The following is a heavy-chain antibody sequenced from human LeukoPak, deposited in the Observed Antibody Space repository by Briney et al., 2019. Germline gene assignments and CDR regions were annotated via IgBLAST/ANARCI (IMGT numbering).Heavy chain of an antibody. CDR3: ARGVGASGKNAFDI. CDR2: IYHSGST. D-gene: IGHD1-26*01. CDR1: GGSISSGGYS. Sequence: PSETLSLTCAVSGGSISSGGYSWSWIRQPPGKGLEWIGYIYHSGSTYYNPSLKSRVTISVDRSKNQFSLKLSSVTAADTAVYYCARGVGASGKNAFDIWGQGTMVTDSS. V-gene: IGHV4-30-2*01. J-gene: IGHJ3*02.